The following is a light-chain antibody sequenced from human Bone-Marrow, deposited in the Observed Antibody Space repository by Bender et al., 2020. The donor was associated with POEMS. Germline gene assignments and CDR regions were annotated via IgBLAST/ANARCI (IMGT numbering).Light chain of an antibody. V-gene: IGLV1-51*01. J-gene: IGLJ7*01. Sequence: QSVLTQPPSVSAAPGQKVTISCSGSSSNIGDNYVAWYQHLPGAAPKLLIFDNNKRPSGIPDRFSGSKSGTSATLDITGLEAGDEADYYCGTWDISLSAGVFGGGTQLTVL. CDR1: SSNIGDNY. CDR2: DNN. CDR3: GTWDISLSAGV.